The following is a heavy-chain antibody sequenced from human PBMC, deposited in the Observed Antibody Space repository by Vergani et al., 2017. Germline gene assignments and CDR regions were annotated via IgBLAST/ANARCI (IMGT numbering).Heavy chain of an antibody. J-gene: IGHJ4*02. CDR1: GFTFSSYS. V-gene: IGHV3-21*01. CDR2: ISSRSTYT. CDR3: ARGYKYDNSGYYYYLPDY. Sequence: EVQLVESGGGLVKPGGSLRLSCAASGFTFSSYSMNWVRQAPGKGLEGVSSISSRSTYTYYADSVKGRFTISRDNAKSSLYLQMNSLRADDTAVYYFARGYKYDNSGYYYYLPDYWGQGTLVTVSS. D-gene: IGHD3-22*01.